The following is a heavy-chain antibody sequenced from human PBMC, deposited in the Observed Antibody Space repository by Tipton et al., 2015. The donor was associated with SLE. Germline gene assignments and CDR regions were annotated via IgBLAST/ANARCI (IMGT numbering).Heavy chain of an antibody. Sequence: TLSLTCTVSGGSISSGSYYWSWIRQPAGKGLEWIGRIYTSGSTNYNPSLKSRVTISVDTSKNQFSLKLGSVTAADTAVYYCARYYDPIYYFDYWGQGTLVTVSS. V-gene: IGHV4-61*02. CDR2: IYTSGST. D-gene: IGHD3-3*01. CDR3: ARYYDPIYYFDY. CDR1: GGSISSGSYY. J-gene: IGHJ4*02.